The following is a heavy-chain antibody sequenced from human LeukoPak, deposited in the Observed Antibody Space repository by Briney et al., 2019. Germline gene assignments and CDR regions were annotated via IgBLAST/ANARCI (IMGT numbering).Heavy chain of an antibody. Sequence: SETLSLTCAVYGGSFSGYYWSWIRQPPVKGLEWIGEINHSGSTNYNPSLKSRVTISVDTSKNQFSLKLSSVTAADTAVYYCAREGLRVAHAYFDYWGQGTLVTVSS. CDR1: GGSFSGYY. V-gene: IGHV4-34*01. D-gene: IGHD2-8*02. CDR2: INHSGST. J-gene: IGHJ4*02. CDR3: AREGLRVAHAYFDY.